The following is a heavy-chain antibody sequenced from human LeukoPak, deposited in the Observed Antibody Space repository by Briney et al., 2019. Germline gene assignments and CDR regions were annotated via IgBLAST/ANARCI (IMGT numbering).Heavy chain of an antibody. CDR2: IHYSGST. D-gene: IGHD2-15*01. J-gene: IGHJ5*02. CDR1: GGSISISY. V-gene: IGHV4-59*01. Sequence: PSETLSLTCTVSGGSISISYWSWIRQPPGKGLEWIGYIHYSGSTNYNPSLKSRVTISVDTSKNQFSLKLTSVTAADTAVYYCARGAKADTWGQGTLVTVSS. CDR3: ARGAKADT.